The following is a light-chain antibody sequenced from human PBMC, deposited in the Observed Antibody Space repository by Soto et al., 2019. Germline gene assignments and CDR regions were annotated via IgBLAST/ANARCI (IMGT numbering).Light chain of an antibody. Sequence: EIVSTQSPGTLALSPGERATRSCRASQSVSSSYLAWYQQKPGQAPRLLIYDASNRATGIPARFSGSGSGTDFTLTISSLEPEDFAVYYCQQRSNWPVTFGPGTNVDIK. J-gene: IGKJ3*01. CDR3: QQRSNWPVT. CDR1: QSVSSSY. V-gene: IGKV3-11*01. CDR2: DAS.